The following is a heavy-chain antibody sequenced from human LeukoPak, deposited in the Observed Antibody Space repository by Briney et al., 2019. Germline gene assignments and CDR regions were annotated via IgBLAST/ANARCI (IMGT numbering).Heavy chain of an antibody. J-gene: IGHJ4*02. D-gene: IGHD1-7*01. Sequence: SETLSLTCTVSGGSISSYYWSWIRQPPGKGLEWIGYIYYSGSTNYNPSLKSRVTISVGTSKNQFSLKLSSVTAADTAVYYCARVDFNRNYDYWGQGTLVTVSS. V-gene: IGHV4-59*01. CDR2: IYYSGST. CDR1: GGSISSYY. CDR3: ARVDFNRNYDY.